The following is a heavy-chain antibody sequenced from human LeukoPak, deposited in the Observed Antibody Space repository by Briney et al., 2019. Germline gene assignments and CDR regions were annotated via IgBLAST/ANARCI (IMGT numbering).Heavy chain of an antibody. CDR2: INHSGST. Sequence: SETLSLTCAVYGGSFSGYYWSWIRQPPGKGLEWIGEINHSGSTNYNPSLKSRVTISVDTSKNQFSLELSSVTAADTAVYYCARGGELWSFTPLDYWGQGTLVTVSS. D-gene: IGHD5-18*01. CDR3: ARGGELWSFTPLDY. V-gene: IGHV4-34*01. CDR1: GGSFSGYY. J-gene: IGHJ4*02.